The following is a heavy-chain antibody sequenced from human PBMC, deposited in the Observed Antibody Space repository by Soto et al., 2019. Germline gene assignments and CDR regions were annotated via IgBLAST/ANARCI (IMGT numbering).Heavy chain of an antibody. CDR1: GGSVSSGGYY. Sequence: SETLSLTCTVSGGSVSSGGYYWSWIRQHPGEGLEWIGYIYYTGNTYYNPSLKSRVTISVDTSKNQFSLKLTSVTAADTAVYYCARVVAATHNDYWGQGTLVTVS. V-gene: IGHV4-31*03. CDR3: ARVVAATHNDY. J-gene: IGHJ4*02. D-gene: IGHD2-15*01. CDR2: IYYTGNT.